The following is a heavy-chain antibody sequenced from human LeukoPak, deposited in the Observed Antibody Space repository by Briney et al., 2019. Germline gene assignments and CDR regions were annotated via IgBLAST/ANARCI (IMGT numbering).Heavy chain of an antibody. Sequence: PSETLSLTCTVSGGSISSYYWSWIRQPAGKGLEWIGRIYTSRSTNYNPSLKSRVTMSVDTSKNQLSLKLSSVTAADTAVYYCARVTRSGYNWVFDYWGQGTLVTVSP. J-gene: IGHJ4*02. CDR1: GGSISSYY. CDR3: ARVTRSGYNWVFDY. D-gene: IGHD5-12*01. V-gene: IGHV4-4*07. CDR2: IYTSRST.